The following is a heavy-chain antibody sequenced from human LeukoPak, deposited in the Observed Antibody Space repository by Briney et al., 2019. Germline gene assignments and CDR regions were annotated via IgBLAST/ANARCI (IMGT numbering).Heavy chain of an antibody. CDR3: ARAPVLRIGVFDI. J-gene: IGHJ3*02. Sequence: GGSLRLSCAASGFTFSSYEMNWVRQAPGKGLEWVSYISSNGSTIYYADSVKGRFTISRDNAKNSLYLQMNSLRAEDTAVYYCARAPVLRIGVFDIWGQGTMVTVSS. D-gene: IGHD2-15*01. CDR2: ISSNGSTI. V-gene: IGHV3-48*03. CDR1: GFTFSSYE.